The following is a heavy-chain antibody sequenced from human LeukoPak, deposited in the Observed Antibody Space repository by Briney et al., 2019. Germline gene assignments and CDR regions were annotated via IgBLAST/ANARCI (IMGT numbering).Heavy chain of an antibody. CDR3: ARDVPDYGGGTYDAFDI. CDR2: IYYSGST. V-gene: IGHV4-39*07. Sequence: SETLSLTCTVSGGSVGSSGYYWGWIRQPPGKGLEWIANIYYSGSTYYNPSLKSRVSVSVDTSKNQFSLKLSSVTAADTAVYYCARDVPDYGGGTYDAFDIWGQGTMVTVSS. D-gene: IGHD4-23*01. J-gene: IGHJ3*02. CDR1: GGSVGSSGYY.